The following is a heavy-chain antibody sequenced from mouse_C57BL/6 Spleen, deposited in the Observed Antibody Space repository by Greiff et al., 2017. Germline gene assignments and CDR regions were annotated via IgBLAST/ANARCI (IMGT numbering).Heavy chain of an antibody. CDR2: LDPETGGT. Sequence: QVQLQQSGAELVRPGASVTLSCKASGYTFTDYEMHWVKQTPVHGLEWIGALDPETGGTAYNQKFKGKAILTADKSSSTAYMELRSLTSEDSAVYYCTRFHGSFDYWGQGTTRTVSS. J-gene: IGHJ2*01. CDR1: GYTFTDYE. D-gene: IGHD1-1*01. V-gene: IGHV1-15*01. CDR3: TRFHGSFDY.